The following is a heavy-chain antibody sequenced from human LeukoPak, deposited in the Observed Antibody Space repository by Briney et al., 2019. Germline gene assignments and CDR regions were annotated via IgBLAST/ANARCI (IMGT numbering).Heavy chain of an antibody. J-gene: IGHJ4*02. V-gene: IGHV3-30-3*01. CDR3: AGPIFGVVMNPFDY. D-gene: IGHD3-3*01. Sequence: GGSLRLSCAASGFTFSSYAMHWVRQAPGKGLEWVAVISYDGSNKYYADSVKGRFTISRDNSKNTLYLQMNSLRAEDTAVYYCAGPIFGVVMNPFDYWGQGTLVTVSS. CDR1: GFTFSSYA. CDR2: ISYDGSNK.